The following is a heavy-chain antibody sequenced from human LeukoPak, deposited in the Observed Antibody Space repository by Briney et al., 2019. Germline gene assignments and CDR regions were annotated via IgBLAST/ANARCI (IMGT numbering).Heavy chain of an antibody. V-gene: IGHV4-39*01. CDR1: GGSISSSSSY. CDR2: IYYIGST. Sequence: SETLSLTCTVSGGSISSSSSYWGCTRQPPGKGLEWIGSIYYIGSTYYNPSLKSRVTISEDTSKNQFSLKLSSVTAADTAVYYRARLPGWLQPFDYWGQGTLVTVSS. J-gene: IGHJ4*02. CDR3: ARLPGWLQPFDY. D-gene: IGHD5-24*01.